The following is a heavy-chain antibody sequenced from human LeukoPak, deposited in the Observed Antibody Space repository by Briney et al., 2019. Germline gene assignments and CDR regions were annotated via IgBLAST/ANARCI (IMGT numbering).Heavy chain of an antibody. D-gene: IGHD3-22*01. V-gene: IGHV4-39*01. Sequence: SETLSLTCTVSGGSISSSSYYWGWLRQPPGTGLEWLGSIYYSGTTYYNPSLKSRVTLSVDTSKNQFSLKLSSVTAADTAVYYCARIVVALTYYYYMDVWGKGATVTVSS. J-gene: IGHJ6*03. CDR2: IYYSGTT. CDR3: ARIVVALTYYYYMDV. CDR1: GGSISSSSYY.